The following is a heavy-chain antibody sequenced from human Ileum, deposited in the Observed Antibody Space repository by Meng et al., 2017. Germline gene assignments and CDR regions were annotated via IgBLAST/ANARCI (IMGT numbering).Heavy chain of an antibody. V-gene: IGHV3-74*01. J-gene: IGHJ4*02. CDR3: ARYNSGWHVCDS. CDR1: GFNFSNYW. CDR2: INSDVSSI. Sequence: EVMLVGSVGDLVQPGGSLRLSCAASGFNFSNYWMHWVSLAPGKGLVWVSRINSDVSSISYADAVKGRFTISRDNAKNTLYLQMINLRDDDTAVYYCARYNSGWHVCDSWGQGILVTVSS. D-gene: IGHD6-19*01.